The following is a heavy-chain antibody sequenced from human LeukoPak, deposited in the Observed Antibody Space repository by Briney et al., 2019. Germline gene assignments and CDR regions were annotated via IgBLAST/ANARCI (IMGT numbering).Heavy chain of an antibody. D-gene: IGHD2-8*01. CDR3: ARDTMVYAIDYYYYMDV. V-gene: IGHV3-30-3*01. J-gene: IGHJ6*03. Sequence: SGGSLRLSCAASGFTFSSYAMHWVRQAPGKGLEWVAVISYDGSNKYYADSVKGRFTISRDNSKNTLYLQMNSLRAEDTAVYYCARDTMVYAIDYYYYMDVWGKGTTVTVSS. CDR1: GFTFSSYA. CDR2: ISYDGSNK.